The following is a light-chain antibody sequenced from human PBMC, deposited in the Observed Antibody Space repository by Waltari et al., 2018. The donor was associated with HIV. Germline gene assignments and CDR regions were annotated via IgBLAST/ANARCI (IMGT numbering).Light chain of an antibody. J-gene: IGLJ1*01. V-gene: IGLV1-51*01. CDR2: ANS. CDR1: TSTIGHNY. Sequence: QSVLTQPPSVSAAPGQKVTISCSGRTSTIGHNYVSWYQRLPGTAPKLFIYANSGRPPGIPDRFSGSTSGTSATLGITGLQTGDEADYYCGTWDSSLSAVVFGTGTKVTVL. CDR3: GTWDSSLSAVV.